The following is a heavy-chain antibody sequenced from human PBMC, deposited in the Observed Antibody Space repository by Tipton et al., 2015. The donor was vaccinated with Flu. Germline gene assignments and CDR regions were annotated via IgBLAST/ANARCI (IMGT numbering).Heavy chain of an antibody. V-gene: IGHV4-34*01. Sequence: LRLSCAVYGGSFSSYYWSWIRQSPGKGLEWIGEINHSGITNYNPSLKSRVTISADTSKKHFSLKLSSVTAADTAIYYCSSKVANWGVWEPLDYWGQGTLVTVSP. D-gene: IGHD7-27*01. CDR2: INHSGIT. J-gene: IGHJ4*02. CDR1: GGSFSSYY. CDR3: SSKVANWGVWEPLDY.